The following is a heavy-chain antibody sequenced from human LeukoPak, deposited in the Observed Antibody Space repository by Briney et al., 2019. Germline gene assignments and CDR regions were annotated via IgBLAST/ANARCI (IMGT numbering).Heavy chain of an antibody. J-gene: IGHJ3*02. CDR3: AAVVINEIEAFDI. D-gene: IGHD3-22*01. V-gene: IGHV1-8*01. Sequence: ASVKVSCKASGYTFTSYDINWVRQATGQGLEWMGWMNPNSGNTGYAQKFQGRVTMTRNTSISTAYMELSSLRSEDTAVYYCAAVVINEIEAFDIWGQGTMVTVSS. CDR2: MNPNSGNT. CDR1: GYTFTSYD.